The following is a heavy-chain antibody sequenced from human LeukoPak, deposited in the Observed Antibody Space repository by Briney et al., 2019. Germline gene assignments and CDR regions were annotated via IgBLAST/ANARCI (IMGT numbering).Heavy chain of an antibody. V-gene: IGHV1-2*04. J-gene: IGHJ4*02. Sequence: GASVKVSCKASGYTFTGYYMHWVRQAPGQGLEWMGWINPNSGGTNYAQKFQGWVTMTRDTSISTAYMELSRLRSDDTAVYYCARNSRWAAAGTTIDYWGQGTLVTVSS. CDR1: GYTFTGYY. CDR2: INPNSGGT. CDR3: ARNSRWAAAGTTIDY. D-gene: IGHD6-13*01.